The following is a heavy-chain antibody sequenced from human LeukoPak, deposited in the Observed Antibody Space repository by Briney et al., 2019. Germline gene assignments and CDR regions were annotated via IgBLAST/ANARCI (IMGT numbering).Heavy chain of an antibody. CDR3: ARQARLQLWLYDY. D-gene: IGHD5-18*01. CDR1: GGSISSYY. J-gene: IGHJ4*02. V-gene: IGHV4-59*01. CDR2: IYYSGST. Sequence: SETLSLTCTVSGGSISSYYWSWIRQPPGKGLEWIGYIYYSGSTNYNPSLKSRVTISVDTSKNQFSLKLSSVTAADTAVYYCARQARLQLWLYDYWGQGTLVTVSS.